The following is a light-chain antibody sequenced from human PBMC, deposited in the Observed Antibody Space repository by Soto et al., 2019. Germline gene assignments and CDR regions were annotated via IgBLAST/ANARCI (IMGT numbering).Light chain of an antibody. Sequence: ETVLTQSPGTLSLSPGERATLSCRASQSISSGYLAWYQQRPGQAPRLSISGASNRATGIPDRFSGSGSGTDFTLTISRLEPEDFAVYYCQQYGGSPLVTFGGGTKVEIK. CDR3: QQYGGSPLVT. J-gene: IGKJ4*01. CDR1: QSISSGY. V-gene: IGKV3-20*01. CDR2: GAS.